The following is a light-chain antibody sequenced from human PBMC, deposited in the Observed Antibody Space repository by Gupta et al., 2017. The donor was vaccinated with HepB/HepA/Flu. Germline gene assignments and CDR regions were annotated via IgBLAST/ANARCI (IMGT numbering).Light chain of an antibody. CDR2: GAS. CDR1: QSVSSTY. V-gene: IGKV3-20*01. Sequence: EIVLTQSPGTLSLSPGERATLSCRASQSVSSTYLAWYQQKPGQAPRLLIYGASSRATGIPDRSSGSQYGTDFTLTISRREPEDFAVYYCQQYGCSPLVTFGHGTRLDIK. CDR3: QQYGCSPLVT. J-gene: IGKJ3*01.